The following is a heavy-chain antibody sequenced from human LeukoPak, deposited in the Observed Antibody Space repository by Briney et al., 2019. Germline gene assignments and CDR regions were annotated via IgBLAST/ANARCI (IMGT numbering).Heavy chain of an antibody. V-gene: IGHV1-24*01. CDR2: FDPGDGET. CDR1: GYTLTELS. J-gene: IGHJ6*02. Sequence: ASVKVSCKVSGYTLTELSMHWVRQAPGKGLEWMGGFDPGDGETIYAQKFQGRVTMTEDTSTDTAYMELSSLRSEDTAVYYCATLPYYYYGMDVWGQGTTVTVSS. CDR3: ATLPYYYYGMDV.